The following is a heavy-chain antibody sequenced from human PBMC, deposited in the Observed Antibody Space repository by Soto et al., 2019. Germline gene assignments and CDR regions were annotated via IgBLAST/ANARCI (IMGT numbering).Heavy chain of an antibody. J-gene: IGHJ4*02. CDR3: ARVSHGSGPFDY. CDR1: GFTFSSYG. D-gene: IGHD3-10*01. CDR2: ISYDGSNN. Sequence: GGSLRLSCAASGFTFSSYGMHWVRQAPGKGLEWVAVISYDGSNNYYADSVKGRFTISRDNSKNTLYLQMNSLRAEDTAVYYWARVSHGSGPFDYWGQGTLVTVSS. V-gene: IGHV3-30*03.